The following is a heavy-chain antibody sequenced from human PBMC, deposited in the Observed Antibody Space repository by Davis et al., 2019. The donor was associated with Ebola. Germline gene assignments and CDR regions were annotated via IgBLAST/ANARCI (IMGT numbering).Heavy chain of an antibody. CDR3: ARGPSIAGFDY. D-gene: IGHD2/OR15-2a*01. CDR1: GGSISSSSYY. Sequence: SETLSLTCTVSGGSISSSSYYWSWIRQPPGKGLEWIGEINHSGSTNYNPSLKSRVTISVDTSKNQFSLKLSSVTAADTAVYYCARGPSIAGFDYWGQGTLVTVSS. J-gene: IGHJ4*02. V-gene: IGHV4-39*07. CDR2: INHSGST.